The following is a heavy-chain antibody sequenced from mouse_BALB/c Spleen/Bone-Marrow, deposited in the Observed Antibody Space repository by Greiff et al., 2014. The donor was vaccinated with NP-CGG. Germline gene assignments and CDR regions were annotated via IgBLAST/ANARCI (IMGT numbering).Heavy chain of an antibody. V-gene: IGHV5-6*01. J-gene: IGHJ3*01. CDR2: INSGGSYT. CDR3: ARPYDFGAWFAY. CDR1: GFTFSSYG. Sequence: EVHLVESGGDLVKPGGSQKLSCAASGFTFSSYGMSWVRQTPDKRLEWVATINSGGSYTYYPDSVKGRFTISRDNAKNTLYLQMSSLKSEDTAMYYCARPYDFGAWFAYWGQGTLVTVSA. D-gene: IGHD2-4*01.